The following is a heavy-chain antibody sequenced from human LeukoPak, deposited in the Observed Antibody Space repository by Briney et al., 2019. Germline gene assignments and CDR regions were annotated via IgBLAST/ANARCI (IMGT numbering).Heavy chain of an antibody. D-gene: IGHD4-23*01. Sequence: GGSLRLSCAVSGFTFSRYWMSWVRQAPGKGLEWVAHIKQDGSEKYYVDSVRGRFTISGDNAKNSVFLQMNSLRAEDTAVYYCARCGGGNPRWFDPWGQGTLVTVSS. J-gene: IGHJ5*02. CDR2: IKQDGSEK. V-gene: IGHV3-7*01. CDR1: GFTFSRYW. CDR3: ARCGGGNPRWFDP.